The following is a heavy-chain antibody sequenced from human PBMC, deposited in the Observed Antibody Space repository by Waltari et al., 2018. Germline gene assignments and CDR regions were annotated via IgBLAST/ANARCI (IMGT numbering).Heavy chain of an antibody. V-gene: IGHV1-24*01. D-gene: IGHD4-17*01. Sequence: QVQLVQSGAEVKKPGASVKVSCKVSGYTLTELSMHWVRQAPGKGLDWMGGFHPEDGETIYAQKFQGRAPMTEDTSTDTAYMELSSLRSEDTAVYYCATGGHSGDYYAFDIWGQGTMVTVSS. CDR3: ATGGHSGDYYAFDI. CDR1: GYTLTELS. J-gene: IGHJ3*02. CDR2: FHPEDGET.